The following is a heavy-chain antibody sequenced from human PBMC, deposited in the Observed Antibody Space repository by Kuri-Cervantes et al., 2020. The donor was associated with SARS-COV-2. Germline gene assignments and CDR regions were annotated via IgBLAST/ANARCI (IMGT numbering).Heavy chain of an antibody. CDR2: INPNSGGT. Sequence: ASVKVSCKASGNTFTGYYMHWVRQAPGQGLEWMGWINPNSGGTNYAQKFQGWVTMTRDTSISTVYMELSSLKASDSAMYYCGRTRGSYYTDAFDLWGQGTMVTVSS. CDR3: GRTRGSYYTDAFDL. V-gene: IGHV1-2*04. D-gene: IGHD1-26*01. J-gene: IGHJ3*01. CDR1: GNTFTGYY.